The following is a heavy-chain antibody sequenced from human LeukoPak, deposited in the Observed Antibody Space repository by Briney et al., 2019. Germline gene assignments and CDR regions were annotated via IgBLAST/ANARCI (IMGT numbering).Heavy chain of an antibody. CDR2: IIPFLEKT. Sequence: ASVKVSCKSSGDSFSPYAINWVRQGPGQGLEWMGRIIPFLEKTNYAQKFEGRVTITADTSTSTVYMELSSLKPDDTAVYFCAKATETRTAITLDYWGQGTLVTVSS. CDR1: GDSFSPYA. D-gene: IGHD5-18*01. V-gene: IGHV1-69*04. J-gene: IGHJ4*02. CDR3: AKATETRTAITLDY.